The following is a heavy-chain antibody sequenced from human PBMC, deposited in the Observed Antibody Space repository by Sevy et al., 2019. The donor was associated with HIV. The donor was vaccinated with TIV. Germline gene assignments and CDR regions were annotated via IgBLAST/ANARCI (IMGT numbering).Heavy chain of an antibody. D-gene: IGHD3-22*01. CDR3: AKEISSAYYFDY. J-gene: IGHJ4*02. V-gene: IGHV3-30*18. CDR1: GFKFSNCG. CDR2: ISYDGSNK. Sequence: GSLRLSCAASGFKFSNCGMHWVRQAPGKGLEWLAVISYDGSNKFYGDSVKGRFTISRDNSKNTLSLQMNSLRAEDTAVYYCAKEISSAYYFDYWGQGTLVTVSS.